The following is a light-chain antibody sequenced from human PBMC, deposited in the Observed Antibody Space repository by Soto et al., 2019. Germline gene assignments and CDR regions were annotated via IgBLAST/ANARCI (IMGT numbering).Light chain of an antibody. CDR3: QQYGSAPAWT. CDR2: GAS. Sequence: EIVLTQSPATLSLSPGERATLSCRASQSVSSYLAWYQQKPGQAPRLLIYGASNRATGIPDRFSGSGSGTDFTLTISRLEPEDFAVYYCQQYGSAPAWTFGQGTKVEI. J-gene: IGKJ1*01. CDR1: QSVSSY. V-gene: IGKV3-20*01.